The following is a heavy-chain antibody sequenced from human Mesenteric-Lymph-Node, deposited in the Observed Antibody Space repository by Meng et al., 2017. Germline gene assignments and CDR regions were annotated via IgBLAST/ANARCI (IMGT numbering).Heavy chain of an antibody. Sequence: GGSLRLSCAASGFTFSSYAMHWVRQAPGKGLEWVAVISYDGSNKYYADSVKGRFTISRDNAQNSLYLQMNSLRAEDTAVYHCARDGYSSGSNDYWGQGTLVTVSS. V-gene: IGHV3-30*04. CDR1: GFTFSSYA. J-gene: IGHJ4*02. CDR3: ARDGYSSGSNDY. CDR2: ISYDGSNK. D-gene: IGHD6-19*01.